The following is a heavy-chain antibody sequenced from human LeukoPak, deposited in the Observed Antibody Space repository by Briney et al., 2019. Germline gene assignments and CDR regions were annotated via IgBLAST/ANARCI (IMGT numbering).Heavy chain of an antibody. V-gene: IGHV1-8*01. J-gene: IGHJ4*02. CDR3: ARGLHSSGWFFDY. D-gene: IGHD6-19*01. CDR1: GYTFISYD. CDR2: MNPNSGNT. Sequence: GASVRVSCKASGYTFISYDINWVRQATGQGLEWMGWMNPNSGNTGYAQKFQGRVTMTRNTSVSTAYMELSSLRSEDTAVYYCARGLHSSGWFFDYWGQGTLVTVSS.